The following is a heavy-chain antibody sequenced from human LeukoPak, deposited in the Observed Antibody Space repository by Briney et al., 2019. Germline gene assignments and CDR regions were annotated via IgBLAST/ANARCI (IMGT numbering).Heavy chain of an antibody. CDR3: AGPVEMAPIAPPWGVFDI. D-gene: IGHD5-24*01. J-gene: IGHJ3*02. Sequence: GGSLRLSCAASGFIFSGYAMHWVRQAPGKGLEWVAGISYDGTNTYYADSVKGRFTISRDNSKNTLYLQMDSLRAEDTAVYYCAGPVEMAPIAPPWGVFDIWGQGTIVTVSA. V-gene: IGHV3-30-3*01. CDR1: GFIFSGYA. CDR2: ISYDGTNT.